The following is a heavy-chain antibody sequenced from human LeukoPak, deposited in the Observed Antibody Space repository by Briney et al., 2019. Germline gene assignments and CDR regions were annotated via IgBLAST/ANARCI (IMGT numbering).Heavy chain of an antibody. CDR1: GGSTSRGGYC. V-gene: IGHV4-31*03. CDR2: IYYSGST. D-gene: IGHD1-1*01. CDR3: ARRSGTEERGYFDY. Sequence: SETLSLSCTVSGGSTSRGGYCWGWIRQHPGKGLEWIEYIYYSGSTYYNPSLKSRVTISVDTSKNQFSLKLSSVTAADTAVYYCARRSGTEERGYFDYWGQGTLVTVSS. J-gene: IGHJ4*02.